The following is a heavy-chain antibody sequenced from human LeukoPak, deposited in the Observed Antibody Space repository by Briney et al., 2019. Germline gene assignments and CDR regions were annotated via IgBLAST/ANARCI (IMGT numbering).Heavy chain of an antibody. J-gene: IGHJ4*02. CDR1: GFTFSSYG. CDR3: AKDSMVRGVRGAFDY. Sequence: PGGSLRLSCAASGFTFSSYGMHWVRQAPGKGLEWVAVISYDGSNKYYADSVKGRFTISRDNSKNTLYLQMNSLRAEDTAVYYCAKDSMVRGVRGAFDYWGQGTLVTVSS. D-gene: IGHD3-10*01. V-gene: IGHV3-30*18. CDR2: ISYDGSNK.